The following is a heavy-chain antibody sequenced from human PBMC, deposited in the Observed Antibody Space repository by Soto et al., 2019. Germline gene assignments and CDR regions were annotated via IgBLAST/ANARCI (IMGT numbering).Heavy chain of an antibody. Sequence: PGGSLRLSCAASGFTFSNSAMSWVRQVPGKGLEWAAGISSGGGHTNYADPVKGRFTISRDNFKDTLYLQMNSLRAEDTALYYCAKVQEFCGYNCYTVDSCGQGALVTVSS. CDR3: AKVQEFCGYNCYTVDS. V-gene: IGHV3-23*01. J-gene: IGHJ4*02. CDR2: ISSGGGHT. CDR1: GFTFSNSA. D-gene: IGHD2-21*02.